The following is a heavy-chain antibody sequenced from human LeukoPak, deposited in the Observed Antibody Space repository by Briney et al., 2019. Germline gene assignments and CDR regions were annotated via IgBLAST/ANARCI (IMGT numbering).Heavy chain of an antibody. V-gene: IGHV4-30-2*03. J-gene: IGHJ4*02. CDR2: IYHSGST. Sequence: SETLSLTCAVSGGSISSGGYSWSWIRQPPGQSLEWIGYIYHSGSTYYNPSLKSRVTISVDTSKNRFSLKLSSVTAADTAVYYCARHSGGSPFDYWGQGTLVTVSS. CDR1: GGSISSGGYS. CDR3: ARHSGGSPFDY. D-gene: IGHD1-26*01.